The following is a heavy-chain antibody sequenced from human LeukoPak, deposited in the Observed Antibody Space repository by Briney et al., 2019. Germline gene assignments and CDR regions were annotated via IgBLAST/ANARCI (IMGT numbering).Heavy chain of an antibody. Sequence: GGSLRLSCAASEFTFIKYWMTWVRQAPGKGLEWVANIKEDGSEKYYADSVKGRFTISRDNAKNSLYLQMNSLRAEDTAVYYCARMYYDYVWGSYRSGYYFDYWGQGTLVTVSS. CDR1: EFTFIKYW. CDR2: IKEDGSEK. D-gene: IGHD3-16*02. V-gene: IGHV3-7*01. J-gene: IGHJ4*02. CDR3: ARMYYDYVWGSYRSGYYFDY.